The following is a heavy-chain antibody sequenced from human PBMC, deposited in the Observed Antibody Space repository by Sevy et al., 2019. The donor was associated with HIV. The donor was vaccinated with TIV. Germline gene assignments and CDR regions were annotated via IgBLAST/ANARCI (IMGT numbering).Heavy chain of an antibody. Sequence: SETLSLTCTVSGGSISAYHWSWIRQPPGKGLEYIGYIHYTGTTNYNPSLKSRVTISVDTSKNQFSLKLSSVTAADTALYYCARAPPVRSGDDSLNWFDPWGQGTPVTVSS. CDR1: GGSISAYH. V-gene: IGHV4-59*01. CDR3: ARAPPVRSGDDSLNWFDP. CDR2: IHYTGTT. D-gene: IGHD5-12*01. J-gene: IGHJ5*02.